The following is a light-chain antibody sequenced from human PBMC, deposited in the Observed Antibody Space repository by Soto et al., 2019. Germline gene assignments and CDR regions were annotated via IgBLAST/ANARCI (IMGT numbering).Light chain of an antibody. J-gene: IGKJ5*01. CDR3: QQVLIYPIT. Sequence: DIQLTQSPSFLSASVGDRVTITCRASQAINSHLAWYQQKPGGAPKLLINAASALLGGGPSRFSGAGSGTEYTLTISSLQPEDFATYYCQQVLIYPITFGQGTRLEIQ. V-gene: IGKV1-9*01. CDR2: AAS. CDR1: QAINSH.